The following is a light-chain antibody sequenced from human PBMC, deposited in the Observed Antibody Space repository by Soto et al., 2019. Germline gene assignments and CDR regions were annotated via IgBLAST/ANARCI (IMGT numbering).Light chain of an antibody. CDR2: EVS. Sequence: DIVMTPPPLSLPVTPGQPTSISCKSSQSLLHSDGKTSLYWYLQKAGQPPQLLIYEVSKRFSGVSDRFSGSGSGTDFTLKISRVEAEYVGVYYCMQSIQARTFGQGTKLEIK. V-gene: IGKV2D-29*01. CDR1: QSLLHSDGKTS. J-gene: IGKJ2*01. CDR3: MQSIQART.